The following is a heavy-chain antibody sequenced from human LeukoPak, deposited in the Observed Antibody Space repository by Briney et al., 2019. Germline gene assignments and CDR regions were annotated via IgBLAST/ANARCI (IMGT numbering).Heavy chain of an antibody. Sequence: PSETLSLTCSVSGVSISSYYWSWIRQPPGKGLEWIGYIYYSGSTNYNPSLKSRVTISVDTSKNQFSLKLSSVTAADTAVYYCARQNAVVVAAARDYWGQGTLVTVSS. V-gene: IGHV4-59*08. J-gene: IGHJ4*02. CDR2: IYYSGST. D-gene: IGHD2-15*01. CDR3: ARQNAVVVAAARDY. CDR1: GVSISSYY.